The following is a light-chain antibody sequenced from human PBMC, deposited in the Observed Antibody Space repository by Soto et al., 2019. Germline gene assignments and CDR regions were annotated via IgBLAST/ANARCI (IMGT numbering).Light chain of an antibody. CDR3: QSYDSTLSARYV. V-gene: IGLV1-51*01. J-gene: IGLJ1*01. CDR1: SSNIGGNS. CDR2: DDN. Sequence: QAVVTQPPSVSAAPGQKVTISCSGSSSNIGGNSVSWYQQLPGTAPKLLIYDDNKRPSGIPDRFSASTSGTSASLAITGLQAEDEGDYYCQSYDSTLSARYVFGTGTKVTVL.